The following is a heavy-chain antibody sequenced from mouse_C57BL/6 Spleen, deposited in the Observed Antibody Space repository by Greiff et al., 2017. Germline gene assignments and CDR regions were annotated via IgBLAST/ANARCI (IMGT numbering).Heavy chain of an antibody. CDR2: ISDGGSYT. Sequence: EVKLVESGGGLVKPGGSLKLSCAASGFTFSSYAMSWVRQTPEKRLEWVATISDGGSYTYYPDNVKGRFTISRDNAKNNLYLQMSHLKSEDTAMYYCAREYYSNPLGYWGQGTTLTVSS. CDR3: AREYYSNPLGY. J-gene: IGHJ2*01. CDR1: GFTFSSYA. V-gene: IGHV5-4*01. D-gene: IGHD2-5*01.